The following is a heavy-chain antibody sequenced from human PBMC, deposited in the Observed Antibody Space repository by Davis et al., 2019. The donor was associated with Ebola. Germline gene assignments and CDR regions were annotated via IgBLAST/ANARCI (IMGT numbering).Heavy chain of an antibody. CDR1: GFTFSSYA. J-gene: IGHJ4*02. V-gene: IGHV3-23*01. D-gene: IGHD4-17*01. Sequence: GESLKISCAASGFTFSSYAMSWVRQAPGKGLEWVSAISGSGGSTYYADSVKGRFTISRDNSKNTLYLQMNSVSAEDTAVYYCAKVDYGDLFFDYWGQGTLVTVSS. CDR2: ISGSGGST. CDR3: AKVDYGDLFFDY.